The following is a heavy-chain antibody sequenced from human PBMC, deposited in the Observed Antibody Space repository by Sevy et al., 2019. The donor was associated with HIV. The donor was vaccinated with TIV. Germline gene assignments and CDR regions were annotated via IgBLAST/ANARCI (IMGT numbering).Heavy chain of an antibody. J-gene: IGHJ4*02. CDR3: ARDAYHDSSGSADFDY. CDR2: ISSGSSTK. Sequence: GGSLRLSCAASGFTFSNYAMNWVRQAPGKGLERVSYISSGSSTKNYADSVKGRFTISRDNAKNSLYLQMNSLRDEDTAVYYCARDAYHDSSGSADFDYWGQGTQVTVSS. V-gene: IGHV3-48*02. D-gene: IGHD3-22*01. CDR1: GFTFSNYA.